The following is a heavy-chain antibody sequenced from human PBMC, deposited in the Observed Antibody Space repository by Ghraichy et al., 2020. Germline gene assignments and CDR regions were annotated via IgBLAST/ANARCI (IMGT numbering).Heavy chain of an antibody. CDR3: ARGRYFDL. Sequence: GGSLRLSCAASGFSFNTYGMNWVRQAPGKGLEWVSSISTSGIYTFYSDSVRGRFTISRDYAKNSLFLQVNSLRADDTAVYYCARGRYFDLWGRGTLVAVSS. D-gene: IGHD3/OR15-3a*01. J-gene: IGHJ2*01. CDR1: GFSFNTYG. CDR2: ISTSGIYT. V-gene: IGHV3-21*01.